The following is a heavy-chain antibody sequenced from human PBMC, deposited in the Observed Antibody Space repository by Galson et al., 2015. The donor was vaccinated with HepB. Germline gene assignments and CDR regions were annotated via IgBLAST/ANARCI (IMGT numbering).Heavy chain of an antibody. CDR2: ISGNGDST. Sequence: SLRLSCAASGFAFDTHGMSWVRQAPGRGLEWISGISGNGDSTFYADSVKGRFTVSRDNSNNMLYLRMNSLRAEDAGLYFCAKGYGLFDSWGQGILVTVSS. V-gene: IGHV3-23*01. D-gene: IGHD5-18*01. CDR1: GFAFDTHG. CDR3: AKGYGLFDS. J-gene: IGHJ5*01.